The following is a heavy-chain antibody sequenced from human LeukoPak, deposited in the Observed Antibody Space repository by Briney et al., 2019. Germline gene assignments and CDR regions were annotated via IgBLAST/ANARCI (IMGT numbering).Heavy chain of an antibody. CDR2: IYHSGST. V-gene: IGHV4-38-2*02. CDR1: RYSISSGYY. D-gene: IGHD1-26*01. J-gene: IGHJ4*02. Sequence: PSETLSLTCTVSRYSISSGYYWGWIRQPPGKGLEWIGSIYHSGSTYYNPSLKSRVTISVDTSKNQFSLKLSSVTAADTAVYYCARRSGSYGDFDYWGQGTLVTVSS. CDR3: ARRSGSYGDFDY.